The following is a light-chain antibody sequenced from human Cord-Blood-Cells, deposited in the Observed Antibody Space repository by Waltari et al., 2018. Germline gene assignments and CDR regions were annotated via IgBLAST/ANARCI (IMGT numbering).Light chain of an antibody. CDR1: SSDVGGYNY. J-gene: IGLJ3*02. CDR2: DVS. V-gene: IGLV2-11*01. CDR3: CSYAGSYPLV. Sequence: QSALTQPRSVSVSPGQSVTISCTGTSSDVGGYNYVSWYQQHPGKAPKLMIYDVSKRPSVVPDRFSGSKSGNTASLTISGLQAEDEADYYCCSYAGSYPLVFGGGTKLTVL.